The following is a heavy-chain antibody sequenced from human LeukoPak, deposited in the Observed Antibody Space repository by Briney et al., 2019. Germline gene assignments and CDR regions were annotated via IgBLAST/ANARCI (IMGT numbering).Heavy chain of an antibody. J-gene: IGHJ5*02. D-gene: IGHD1-26*01. Sequence: APLKVSFKASGFTFTRYGINWGRQAPGQRPEGMGWISAYNGNTNYAQKLQGRVTMTTDTSTSTAYMELRSLRSDDTAVYYCARGGGSYYDWFDPWGQGTLVTASS. CDR2: ISAYNGNT. CDR3: ARGGGSYYDWFDP. CDR1: GFTFTRYG. V-gene: IGHV1-18*01.